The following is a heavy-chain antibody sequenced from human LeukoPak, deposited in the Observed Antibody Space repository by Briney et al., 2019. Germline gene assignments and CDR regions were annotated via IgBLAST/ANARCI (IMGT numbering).Heavy chain of an antibody. J-gene: IGHJ4*02. Sequence: SVKVSCKASGGTFSSYAISWVRQAPGQGLEWMGGIIPIFGTANYAQKFQGRVTITADESTSTAYMELSSLRSEDTAVYYCASGYSGSFDFDYWGQGTLVTVSS. D-gene: IGHD1-26*01. CDR2: IIPIFGTA. CDR3: ASGYSGSFDFDY. CDR1: GGTFSSYA. V-gene: IGHV1-69*13.